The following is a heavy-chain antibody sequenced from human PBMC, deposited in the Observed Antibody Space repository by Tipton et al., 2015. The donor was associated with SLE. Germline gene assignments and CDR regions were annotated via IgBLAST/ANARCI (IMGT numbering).Heavy chain of an antibody. Sequence: GSLRLSCAASGFSFSRYSMNWVRQAPGKGLEWVTFIRSDGSSKYYADSVKGRFTISRDNSKNTLYLQMNSLRAEDTAVYYCAKDRSGSQYYYYGVDLWGQGTTVTVSS. CDR1: GFSFSRYS. CDR2: IRSDGSSK. J-gene: IGHJ6*02. CDR3: AKDRSGSQYYYYGVDL. V-gene: IGHV3-30*02.